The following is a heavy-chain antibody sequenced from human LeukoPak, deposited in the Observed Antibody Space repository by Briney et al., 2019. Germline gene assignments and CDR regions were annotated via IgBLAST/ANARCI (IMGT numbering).Heavy chain of an antibody. CDR2: IYPGDPET. D-gene: IGHD5-24*01. J-gene: IGHJ4*02. CDR1: GDSFTNYC. CDR3: ARQNRGDGYNRRFDY. V-gene: IGHV5-51*01. Sequence: GESLKISCKGSGDSFTNYCIGWVRQMPGKGLEWMGLIYPGDPETRYSPSFQGQVCISADKSISTAYLQWSSLQASDTAMYYCARQNRGDGYNRRFDYWGQGTLVTVPS.